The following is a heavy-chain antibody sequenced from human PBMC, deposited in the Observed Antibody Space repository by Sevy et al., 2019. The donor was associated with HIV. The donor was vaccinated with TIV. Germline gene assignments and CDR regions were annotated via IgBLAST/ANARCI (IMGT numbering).Heavy chain of an antibody. V-gene: IGHV3-30*02. CDR1: GFTFRNYG. CDR2: IRYDGNNT. D-gene: IGHD2-21*01. CDR3: AKDESHCGGECHPTFFDY. J-gene: IGHJ4*02. Sequence: GGSLRLSCTASGFTFRNYGMHWVRQAPGKGLEWVAFIRYDGNNTYYEDSVKGRFTISRDNSKNTLYLQMNSLRAEDTSVYCCAKDESHCGGECHPTFFDYWGQGSLVTVSS.